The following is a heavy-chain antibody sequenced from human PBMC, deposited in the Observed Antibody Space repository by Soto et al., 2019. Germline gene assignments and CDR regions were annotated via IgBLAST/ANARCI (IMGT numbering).Heavy chain of an antibody. CDR3: ARSQGGRWLRSGYYGMDV. Sequence: PSETLSLSCTVSGGSISSYYWSWIRQPPGKGLEWIGYIYYSGSTNYNPSLKSRVTISVDTSKNQFSLKLSSVTAADTAVYYCARSQGGRWLRSGYYGMDVGGQGTTVTVSS. CDR2: IYYSGST. D-gene: IGHD5-12*01. J-gene: IGHJ6*02. CDR1: GGSISSYY. V-gene: IGHV4-59*01.